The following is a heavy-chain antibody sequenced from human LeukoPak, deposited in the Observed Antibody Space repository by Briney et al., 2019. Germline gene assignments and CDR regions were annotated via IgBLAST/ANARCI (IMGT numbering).Heavy chain of an antibody. Sequence: SETLSLTCTASDGSINNYYWTWIRQPPGKGLEWIGHIFFTGYRKSNPSLRSRVTISLDTSKNQFSLRLSSVTAADTAVYYCAGHVGGSSKLDSWGPGTLVFVSS. CDR1: DGSINNYY. D-gene: IGHD6-6*01. V-gene: IGHV4-59*08. CDR3: AGHVGGSSKLDS. J-gene: IGHJ4*02. CDR2: IFFTGYR.